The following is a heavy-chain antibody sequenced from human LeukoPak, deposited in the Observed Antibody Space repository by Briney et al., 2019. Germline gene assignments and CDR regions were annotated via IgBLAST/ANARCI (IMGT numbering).Heavy chain of an antibody. Sequence: ASVKVSCKASGYTFTSYYMHWVRQAPGQGLEWMGIINPSGGSTSYAQKFQGRVTMTRDMSITTGYMELSRLRSGDSAVYYCASEMSTSDAFDLWGQGTMLIVSS. CDR3: ASEMSTSDAFDL. V-gene: IGHV1-46*01. CDR2: INPSGGST. D-gene: IGHD5-24*01. J-gene: IGHJ3*01. CDR1: GYTFTSYY.